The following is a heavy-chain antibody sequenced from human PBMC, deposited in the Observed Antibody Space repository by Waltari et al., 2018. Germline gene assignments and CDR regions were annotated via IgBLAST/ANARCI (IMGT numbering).Heavy chain of an antibody. CDR2: ISSSSSYI. CDR3: AKEYAPWWVVVVPAAMEYYYGMDV. CDR1: GFTFSSYS. V-gene: IGHV3-21*04. Sequence: EVQLVESGGGLVKPGGSLRLSCAASGFTFSSYSMNWVRQAPGKGLEWVSSISSSSSYIYYADSVKGRFTISRDNAKNSLYLQMNSLRAEDTAVYYCAKEYAPWWVVVVPAAMEYYYGMDVWGQGTTVTVSS. J-gene: IGHJ6*02. D-gene: IGHD2-2*01.